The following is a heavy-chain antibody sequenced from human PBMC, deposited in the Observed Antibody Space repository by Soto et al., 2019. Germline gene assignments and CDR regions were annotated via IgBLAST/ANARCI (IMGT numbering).Heavy chain of an antibody. CDR1: RGPISSRSYY. CDR2: IYYSGST. D-gene: IGHD2-15*01. V-gene: IGHV4-39*01. CDR3: ARLGCSGSSCYIYFDY. J-gene: IGHJ4*02. Sequence: SVTISLTCTGARGPISSRSYYWGWIRQPPGKGLEWIGRIYYSGSTYYNPSRKSRVTIFVDTSKNHFSLKLGSVTAADTAVYYCARLGCSGSSCYIYFDYWGQGTLVTVCS.